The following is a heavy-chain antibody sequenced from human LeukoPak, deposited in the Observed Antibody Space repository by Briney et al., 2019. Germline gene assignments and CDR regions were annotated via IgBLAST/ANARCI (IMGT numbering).Heavy chain of an antibody. D-gene: IGHD6-13*01. CDR2: TYYRSKWYN. CDR1: GDSVSSNSAA. V-gene: IGHV6-1*01. J-gene: IGHJ6*02. CDR3: ARDGDSSSWTPYYYYGMDV. Sequence: SQTLSLTCAISGDSVSSNSAAWNWIRQSPSRGLEWLGRTYYRSKWYNDYAVSVKSRITINPDTSKNQFSLQLNSVTPEDTAVYYCARDGDSSSWTPYYYYGMDVWGQGTTVTVSS.